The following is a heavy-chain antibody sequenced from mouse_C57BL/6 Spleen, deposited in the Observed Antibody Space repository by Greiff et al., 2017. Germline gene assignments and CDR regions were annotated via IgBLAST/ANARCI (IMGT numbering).Heavy chain of an antibody. CDR3: AGDTGYGRSYDLGYFDV. CDR1: GFPITSGYY. V-gene: IGHV12-3*01. Sequence: QVQLKEPGPGLVKPSQSLFLTCSITGFPITSGYYWIWIRQSPGKPLEWMGYITHSGETFYNPSLQSPLSLTLETSKNQFFLQLNAVTTEDTAMDYCAGDTGYGRSYDLGYFDVWGTGTTVTVSS. D-gene: IGHD1-1*01. CDR2: ITHSGET. J-gene: IGHJ1*03.